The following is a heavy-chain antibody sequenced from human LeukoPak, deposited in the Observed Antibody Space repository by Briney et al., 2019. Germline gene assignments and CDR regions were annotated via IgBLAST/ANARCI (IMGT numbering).Heavy chain of an antibody. CDR1: AFTVSSNY. J-gene: IGHJ4*02. V-gene: IGHV3-66*01. CDR2: IYSGGST. Sequence: GGSLRLSCAASAFTVSSNYMSWVRQAPGKGLEWVSVIYSGGSTYYADSVKGRFTISRDNSKNTLYLQMNSLRAEDTAVYYCASTRMVRGGLGYWGQGTLVTVSS. CDR3: ASTRMVRGGLGY. D-gene: IGHD3-10*01.